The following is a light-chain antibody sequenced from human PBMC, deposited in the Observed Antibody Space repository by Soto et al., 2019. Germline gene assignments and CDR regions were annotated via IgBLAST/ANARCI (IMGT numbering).Light chain of an antibody. Sequence: QSVLTQPPSVSAAPVQKVTIACYGSSSNIGNNYVSWYQQCPGTAPQLLIYDNHKRPSGIPDRFSGSKSGTSATLGITGLQTGDDADYYCGTWDSSLSAWVFGGGTKLTV. CDR3: GTWDSSLSAWV. V-gene: IGLV1-51*01. CDR1: SSNIGNNY. CDR2: DNH. J-gene: IGLJ3*02.